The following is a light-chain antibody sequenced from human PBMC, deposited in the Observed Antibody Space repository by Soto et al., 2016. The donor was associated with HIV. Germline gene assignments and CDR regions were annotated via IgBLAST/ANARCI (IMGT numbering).Light chain of an antibody. CDR1: NIRSKS. CDR2: DDG. V-gene: IGLV3-21*03. J-gene: IGLJ2*01. CDR3: QVWDSSSDPVV. Sequence: SYVLTQPPSVSVAPGKTARITCGGNNIRSKSVHWYQQKPGQAPVLVVYDDGDRPSGIPERFSGSNSGNTATLTISRVEAGDEADYYCQVWDSSSDPVVFGGGTKLTVL.